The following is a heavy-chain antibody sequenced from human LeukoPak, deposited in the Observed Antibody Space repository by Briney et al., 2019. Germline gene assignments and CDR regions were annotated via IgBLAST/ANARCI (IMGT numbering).Heavy chain of an antibody. J-gene: IGHJ4*02. D-gene: IGHD1-26*01. CDR1: GSTFSSYS. CDR3: ARERWANSLDY. Sequence: GGSLRLSCAASGSTFSSYSMNWVRQAPGKGLEWVSYISSSSSTIYYADSVKGRFTISRDNAKNSLYLQMNSLRAEDTAVYYCARERWANSLDYWGQGTLVTVSS. V-gene: IGHV3-48*01. CDR2: ISSSSSTI.